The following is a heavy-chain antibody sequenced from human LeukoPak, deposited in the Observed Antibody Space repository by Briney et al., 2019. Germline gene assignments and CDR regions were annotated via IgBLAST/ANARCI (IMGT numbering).Heavy chain of an antibody. D-gene: IGHD4-11*01. CDR2: IYPGDSDT. Sequence: KYGESLKISCQASGYTFAKYWIGWVRQLPGKGLEWMGIIYPGDSDTRYGPSFQGQVTISVDKSINTAYLQWIRLKASDTAMYYCARRFGERLYSNNDAFDSWGQGTLVTVSS. CDR3: ARRFGERLYSNNDAFDS. J-gene: IGHJ4*02. CDR1: GYTFAKYW. V-gene: IGHV5-51*01.